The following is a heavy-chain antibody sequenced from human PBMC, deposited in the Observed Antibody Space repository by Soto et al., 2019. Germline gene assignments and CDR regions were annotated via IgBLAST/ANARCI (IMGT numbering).Heavy chain of an antibody. CDR1: GGTFSSYA. Sequence: GASVKVYCKASGGTFSSYAISWVRQAPGQGLEWMGGIIPIFGTANYAQKFQGRVTITADESTSTAYVELSSLRSEDTAVYYCARNPDTAMVSGYYGMDVWGQGTTVTVSS. CDR2: IIPIFGTA. D-gene: IGHD5-18*01. CDR3: ARNPDTAMVSGYYGMDV. V-gene: IGHV1-69*13. J-gene: IGHJ6*02.